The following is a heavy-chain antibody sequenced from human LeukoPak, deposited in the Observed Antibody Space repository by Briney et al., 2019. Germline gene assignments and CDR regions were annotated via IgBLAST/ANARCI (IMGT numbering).Heavy chain of an antibody. CDR2: ISSSSYI. J-gene: IGHJ3*02. D-gene: IGHD6-13*01. Sequence: GGSLKLSCAASGFTFSSYSMNWVRQAPGKGLEWVSSISSSSYIYYADSVKGRFTISRDNAKNSLYLQMNSLRAEDTAVYYCARGSSSWFTDAFDIWGQGTMVTVSS. V-gene: IGHV3-21*01. CDR1: GFTFSSYS. CDR3: ARGSSSWFTDAFDI.